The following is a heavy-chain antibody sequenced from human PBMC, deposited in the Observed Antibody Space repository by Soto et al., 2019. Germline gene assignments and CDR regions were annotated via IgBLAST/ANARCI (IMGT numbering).Heavy chain of an antibody. V-gene: IGHV1-69*04. CDR1: GGTFSSYT. J-gene: IGHJ5*02. D-gene: IGHD2-15*01. Sequence: SVKVSCKASGGTFSSYTISWVRQAPGQGLEWMGRIIPILGIANYAQKFQGRVTITADKSTSTAYMELSSLRSEDTAVYYCARDLNCSGGSCYSPVDNWFDPWGQGTLVTVSS. CDR3: ARDLNCSGGSCYSPVDNWFDP. CDR2: IIPILGIA.